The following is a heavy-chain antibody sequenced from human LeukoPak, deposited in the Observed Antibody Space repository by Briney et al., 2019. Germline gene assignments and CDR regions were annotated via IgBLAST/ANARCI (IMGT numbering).Heavy chain of an antibody. CDR3: AREWDNAFDI. V-gene: IGHV1-18*04. CDR1: GYTFTGYY. J-gene: IGHJ3*02. D-gene: IGHD1/OR15-1a*01. CDR2: ISAYNGNT. Sequence: ASVKVSCKVSGYTFTGYYVHGVRQAPGQGLEWMGWISAYNGNTNYAQKLQGRVTMTTDTSTSTAYMELRSLRSDDTAVYYCAREWDNAFDIWGQGTMVTVSS.